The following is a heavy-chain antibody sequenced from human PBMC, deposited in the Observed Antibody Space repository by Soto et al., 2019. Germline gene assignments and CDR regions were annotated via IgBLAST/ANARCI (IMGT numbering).Heavy chain of an antibody. CDR1: GFTFSSYW. CDR2: IKQDGSEK. J-gene: IGHJ4*02. CDR3: ARGLAVWFGELSPIDY. Sequence: GGSLRLSCAASGFTFSSYWMSWVRQAPGKGLEWVANIKQDGSEKYYVDSVKGRFTISRDNARNSLYLQMNSLRAEDTAVYYCARGLAVWFGELSPIDYWGQGTLVTVSS. V-gene: IGHV3-7*01. D-gene: IGHD3-10*01.